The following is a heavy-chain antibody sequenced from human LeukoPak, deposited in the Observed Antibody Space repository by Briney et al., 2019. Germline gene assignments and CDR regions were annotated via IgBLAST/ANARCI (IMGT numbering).Heavy chain of an antibody. CDR1: GFTFSTYA. D-gene: IGHD6-19*01. CDR2: ISGGGSNT. CDR3: AKGLSSSGRRGIDY. J-gene: IGHJ4*02. Sequence: PGGSLRLSCAASGFTFSTYAMSWVRQAPGKGLEWVSAISGGGSNTYYADSVKGRFTISRDNSKNTLYLQMNSLRAEDTAVYYCAKGLSSSGRRGIDYWGQGTLVTVSS. V-gene: IGHV3-23*01.